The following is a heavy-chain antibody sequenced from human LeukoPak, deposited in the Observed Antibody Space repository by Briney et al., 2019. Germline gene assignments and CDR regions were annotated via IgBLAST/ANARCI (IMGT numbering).Heavy chain of an antibody. Sequence: GASVKVSCKASGHTFTSYYMHWVRQAPGQGLEWMGIINPSGGSTSYAQKFQGRVTMTRDTSTSTVYMELSSLRSEDTAVYYCARSHTAMVLVYWGQGTLVTVSS. J-gene: IGHJ4*02. CDR3: ARSHTAMVLVY. D-gene: IGHD5-18*01. CDR1: GHTFTSYY. V-gene: IGHV1-46*01. CDR2: INPSGGST.